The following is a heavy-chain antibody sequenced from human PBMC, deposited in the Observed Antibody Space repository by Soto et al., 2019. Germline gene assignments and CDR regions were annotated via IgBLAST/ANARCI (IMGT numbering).Heavy chain of an antibody. Sequence: QVQLVQSGAEVKKPGSSVKVSCKASGGTFSSYTISWVRQAPGQGLEWMGRIIPILGIANYAQKFQGRVTITADKSTSKAYMELSSLKLKETAVYYCARETDPSGASCYSFDPFYYFDYWSQGTLVTVSS. CDR1: GGTFSSYT. J-gene: IGHJ4*02. CDR3: ARETDPSGASCYSFDPFYYFDY. D-gene: IGHD2-15*01. V-gene: IGHV1-69*08. CDR2: IIPILGIA.